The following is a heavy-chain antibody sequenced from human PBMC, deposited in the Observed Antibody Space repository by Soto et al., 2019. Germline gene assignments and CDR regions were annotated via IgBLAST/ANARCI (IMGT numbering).Heavy chain of an antibody. V-gene: IGHV4-30-4*01. CDR2: IYYSGST. Sequence: QVQLQESGPGLVKPSQTLSLTCTVSGGSISSGDYYWSWIRQPPGKGLEWIGYIYYSGSTYYNPSLKRRVHLSVDTSKNQFSLKMSSVTAADTAVYYCARVIRDYYDSSGYYGGGAFDIWGQGTMVTVSS. J-gene: IGHJ3*02. CDR3: ARVIRDYYDSSGYYGGGAFDI. CDR1: GGSISSGDYY. D-gene: IGHD3-22*01.